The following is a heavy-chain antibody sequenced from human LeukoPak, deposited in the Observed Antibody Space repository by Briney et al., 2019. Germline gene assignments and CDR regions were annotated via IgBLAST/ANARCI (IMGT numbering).Heavy chain of an antibody. CDR2: ISAYNGNT. D-gene: IGHD3-10*01. V-gene: IGHV1-18*01. CDR3: ARVYYPYNWFDP. Sequence: ASVKVSCKASGYTFSSYGISWVRQARGQGLEWMGWISAYNGNTNYAQKLQGRVTMTTDTSTSTAYMELRSLRSDDTAVYYCARVYYPYNWFDPWGQGTLVTVSS. CDR1: GYTFSSYG. J-gene: IGHJ5*02.